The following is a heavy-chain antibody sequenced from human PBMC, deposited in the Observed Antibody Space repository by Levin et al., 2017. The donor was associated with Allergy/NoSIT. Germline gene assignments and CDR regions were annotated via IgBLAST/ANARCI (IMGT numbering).Heavy chain of an antibody. J-gene: IGHJ4*02. V-gene: IGHV3-21*06. Sequence: TGGSLRLSCAASGFTFSTYSMNWVRQAPGKGLEWVSSISSTGSHIFHADSVKGRFTISRDNAKISLYLQMNSLRAEDTAVYYCAREEPSGGFDSWGQGILVTVSS. CDR1: GFTFSTYS. CDR2: ISSTGSHI. D-gene: IGHD2-15*01. CDR3: AREEPSGGFDS.